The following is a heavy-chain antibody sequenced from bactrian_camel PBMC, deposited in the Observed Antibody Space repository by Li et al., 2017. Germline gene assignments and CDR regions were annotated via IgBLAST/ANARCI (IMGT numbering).Heavy chain of an antibody. D-gene: IGHD3*01. V-gene: IGHV3S40*01. CDR3: TKNRYGTNWYGWGTDFGY. CDR2: IHSSGGSP. J-gene: IGHJ6*01. CDR1: GFTFSSCD. Sequence: VQLVESGGGLVQHGGSLKLSCAASGFTFSSCDMSWVRQAPGKGLVWVSIIHSSGGSPDYADSVKGRFTISKDNTKSTVYLQMNSLKSEDTALYYCTKNRYGTNWYGWGTDFGYWGQGTQVTVS.